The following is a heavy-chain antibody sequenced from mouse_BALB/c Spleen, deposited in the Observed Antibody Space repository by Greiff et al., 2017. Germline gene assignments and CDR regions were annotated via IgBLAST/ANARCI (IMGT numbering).Heavy chain of an antibody. CDR2: IDPENGDT. J-gene: IGHJ3*01. CDR3: NAKGGGNWAWFAY. D-gene: IGHD4-1*01. V-gene: IGHV14-4*02. CDR1: GFNIKDYY. Sequence: EVQLQESGAELVRSGASVKLSCTASGFNIKDYYMHWVKQRPEQGLEWIGWIDPENGDTEYAPKFQGKATMTADTSSNTAYLQLSSLTSEDTAVYYCNAKGGGNWAWFAYWGQGTLVTVSA.